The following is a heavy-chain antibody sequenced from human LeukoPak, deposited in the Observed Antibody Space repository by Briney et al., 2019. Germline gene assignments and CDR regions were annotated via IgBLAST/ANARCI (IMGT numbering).Heavy chain of an antibody. CDR1: GSSFSSYG. CDR3: ARGADDSSGYYSFDY. CDR2: IYSGGST. D-gene: IGHD3-22*01. Sequence: GGSLRLSCAASGSSFSSYGMHWVRQAPGKGLEWVSVIYSGGSTYYADSVKGRFTISRDNSKNTLYLQMNSLRAEDTAVYYCARGADDSSGYYSFDYWGQGTLVTVSS. J-gene: IGHJ4*02. V-gene: IGHV3-53*01.